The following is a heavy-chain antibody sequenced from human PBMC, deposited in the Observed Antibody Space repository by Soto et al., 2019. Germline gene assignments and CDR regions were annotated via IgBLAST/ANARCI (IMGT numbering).Heavy chain of an antibody. V-gene: IGHV3-48*02. CDR1: GFTFSIYS. D-gene: IGHD3-3*01. Sequence: PGGSLRLSCAASGFTFSIYSMNWVRQAPGKGLEWVSYISSSSTIYYADSVKGRFTISRDNAKNSLYLQMSSLRDEDTAVYYCAREFWPLNWFDPWGQGTLVTVSS. CDR3: AREFWPLNWFDP. CDR2: ISSSSTI. J-gene: IGHJ5*02.